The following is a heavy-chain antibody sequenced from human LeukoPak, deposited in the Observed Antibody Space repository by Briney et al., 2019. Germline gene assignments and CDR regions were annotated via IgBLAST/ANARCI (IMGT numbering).Heavy chain of an antibody. CDR3: TRALWYYYGSGFDP. CDR1: GFTFGDYA. J-gene: IGHJ5*02. Sequence: GGSLRLSCTASGFTFGDYAMSWVRQAPGKGLEWVGFIRSKAYGGTTEYAASVKGRFTISRDDSKSIAYLQMNSLKTEDTAVYCCTRALWYYYGSGFDPWGQGTLVTVSS. CDR2: IRSKAYGGTT. V-gene: IGHV3-49*04. D-gene: IGHD3-10*01.